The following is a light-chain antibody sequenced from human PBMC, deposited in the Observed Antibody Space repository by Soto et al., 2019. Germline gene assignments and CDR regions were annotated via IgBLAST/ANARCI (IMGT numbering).Light chain of an antibody. CDR2: DAS. CDR3: QQYGSSPRT. CDR1: QSVSIY. J-gene: IGKJ1*01. V-gene: IGKV3-11*01. Sequence: EIVLTQSPATLSLSPGERATLSCRASQSVSIYLAWYQQKPGQAPRLLIYDASNRATGIPARFSGSGSGTDFTLTISSLEPEDSAVYYCQQYGSSPRTFGQGTKVDIK.